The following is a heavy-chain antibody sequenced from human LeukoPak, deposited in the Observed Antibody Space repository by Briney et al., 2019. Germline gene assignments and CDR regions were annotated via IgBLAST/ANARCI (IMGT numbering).Heavy chain of an antibody. CDR1: GFPFSSYA. CDR3: AREGAGPQWVDY. CDR2: ISDSGGST. D-gene: IGHD1-26*01. Sequence: GGSLRLSCSASGFPFSSYAMHWVRQAPGKGLEYVSAISDSGGSTYYADSVKGRFTISRDNSKNTPYLQMSSLRAEDTAVYYCAREGAGPQWVDYWGQGTLVTVSS. J-gene: IGHJ4*02. V-gene: IGHV3-64D*09.